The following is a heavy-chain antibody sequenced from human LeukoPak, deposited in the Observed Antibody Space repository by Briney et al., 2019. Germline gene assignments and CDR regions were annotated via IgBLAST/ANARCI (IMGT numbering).Heavy chain of an antibody. CDR1: GGSISSYY. Sequence: PSETLSLTCTVSGGSISSYYWSWIRQPPGKGLEWIGYIYYSGSTNYNPSLKSRVTISVDTSKNQFSLKLSSVTAADTAVYYCARVQISGYYYNYYYYMDVWGKGTTVTVSS. J-gene: IGHJ6*03. CDR2: IYYSGST. V-gene: IGHV4-59*01. CDR3: ARVQISGYYYNYYYYMDV. D-gene: IGHD3-22*01.